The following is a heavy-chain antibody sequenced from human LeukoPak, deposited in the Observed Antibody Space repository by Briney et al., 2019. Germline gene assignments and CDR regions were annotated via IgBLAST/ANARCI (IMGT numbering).Heavy chain of an antibody. CDR1: GGSFSSYA. CDR3: ARDQGGSSWQGLDY. D-gene: IGHD6-13*01. J-gene: IGHJ4*02. CDR2: IIPVLGIV. V-gene: IGHV1-69*04. Sequence: ASVKVSCKASGGSFSSYAISWVRQAPGQGPEWMGRIIPVLGIVKCAQKFQGRVTITADKSTSTAYMEVSSLRSEDTAVYYCARDQGGSSWQGLDYWGQGTLVTVSS.